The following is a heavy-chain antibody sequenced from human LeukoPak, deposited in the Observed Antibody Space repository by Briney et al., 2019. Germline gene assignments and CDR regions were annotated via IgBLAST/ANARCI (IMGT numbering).Heavy chain of an antibody. V-gene: IGHV1-69*04. CDR3: ARGVAAAGTLNLDY. D-gene: IGHD6-13*01. J-gene: IGHJ4*02. CDR1: GGTFSSYA. Sequence: ASVKVSCKASGGTFSSYAISWVRQAPGQGLEWMGRIIPILGIANYAQKFQGRVTITADKSTSTAYMELSSLRSEGTAVHYCARGVAAAGTLNLDYWGQGTLVTVSS. CDR2: IIPILGIA.